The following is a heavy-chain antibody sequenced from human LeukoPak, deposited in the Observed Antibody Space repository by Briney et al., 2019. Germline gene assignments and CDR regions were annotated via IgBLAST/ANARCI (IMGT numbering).Heavy chain of an antibody. CDR2: INPKCCGK. Sequence: ASVKVSCKASGYTFTGYYMHWVRHAPGQGLECMGWINPKCCGKHYAQKFQGRVTMTRGTSIRTVHMELRRLRSQDTGVCFCARGPLWFGELLSYFDYWGQGTLVTVSS. V-gene: IGHV1-2*02. CDR1: GYTFTGYY. D-gene: IGHD3-10*01. J-gene: IGHJ4*02. CDR3: ARGPLWFGELLSYFDY.